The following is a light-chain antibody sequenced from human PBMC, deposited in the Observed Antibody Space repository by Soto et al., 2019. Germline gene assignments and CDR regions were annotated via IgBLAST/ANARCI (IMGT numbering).Light chain of an antibody. J-gene: IGLJ1*01. CDR3: CSYAGSSTPYV. CDR2: EAN. Sequence: QSALTQPASVSGSPGQSITISCTGTSSDVGSYNLVSWYQQHPGKAPKLMIYEANKRPSGVSNRFSGSKSGNTASLTISGLQAEDEADYYCCSYAGSSTPYVFGTGTKVTVL. CDR1: SSDVGSYNL. V-gene: IGLV2-23*01.